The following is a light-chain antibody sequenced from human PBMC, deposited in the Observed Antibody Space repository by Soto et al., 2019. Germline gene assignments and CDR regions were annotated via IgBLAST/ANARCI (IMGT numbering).Light chain of an antibody. CDR3: QQYNSYSPT. Sequence: DIQLTQSPSPLSASVGDRVTITCRASQSISVWLAWYQQKAGKAPNLLIYKASRLESGVPSRFSGSGSETEFTLTISGLQPGDSATYYCQQYNSYSPTFGQGTKVEVK. CDR2: KAS. J-gene: IGKJ1*01. CDR1: QSISVW. V-gene: IGKV1-5*03.